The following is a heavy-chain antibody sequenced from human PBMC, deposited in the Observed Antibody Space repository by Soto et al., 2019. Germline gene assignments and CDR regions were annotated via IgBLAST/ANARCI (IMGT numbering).Heavy chain of an antibody. D-gene: IGHD5-12*01. CDR3: ASSGRSGNLRECYS. J-gene: IGHJ1*01. CDR1: AYTFTNYG. Sequence: AAVKVSWKASAYTFTNYGISWVRQAPGQGLEWMGWISAYNGNINYAQKFRGRVTMTTDTSTSSAYLEVRSLRSDDTAVYYCASSGRSGNLRECYSWGQGTLGTLYS. V-gene: IGHV1-18*01. CDR2: ISAYNGNI.